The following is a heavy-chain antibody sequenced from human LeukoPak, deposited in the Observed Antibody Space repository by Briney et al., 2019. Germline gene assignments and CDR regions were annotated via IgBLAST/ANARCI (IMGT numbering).Heavy chain of an antibody. CDR2: ISDTGNT. D-gene: IGHD2-15*01. Sequence: GGSLRLSCAASGFTLSSYAMSWVRQAPGKGLEWVSAISDTGNTYHADSVKGRYTISRDSSKNTLFLQMNRLRPEDAAVYYCAKAPVTTCRGAFCYPFDYWGLGTLVTVSS. CDR3: AKAPVTTCRGAFCYPFDY. J-gene: IGHJ4*02. CDR1: GFTLSSYA. V-gene: IGHV3-23*01.